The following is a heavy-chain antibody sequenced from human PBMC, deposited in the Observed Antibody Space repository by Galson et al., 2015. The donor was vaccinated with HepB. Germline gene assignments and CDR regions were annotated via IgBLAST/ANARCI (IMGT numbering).Heavy chain of an antibody. CDR1: GFGFNDHY. Sequence: SLRLSCEVSGFGFNDHYVDWVRQAPGKGLEWVGRSSNRARGYSTAYAVSVRGRFTVSRDDSKTSVFLQMNRLSSEDTAVYYCARSEVTTVVTDFDSWGQGTLVTVSP. D-gene: IGHD4-23*01. CDR3: ARSEVTTVVTDFDS. V-gene: IGHV3-72*01. J-gene: IGHJ4*02. CDR2: SSNRARGYST.